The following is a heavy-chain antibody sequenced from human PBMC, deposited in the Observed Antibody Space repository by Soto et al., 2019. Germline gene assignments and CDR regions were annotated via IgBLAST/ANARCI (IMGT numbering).Heavy chain of an antibody. CDR2: ISAYNGNT. V-gene: IGHV1-18*01. CDR3: ARSITMISRNAFDI. Sequence: ASVKVSCKASGYTFTSYGISWVRQAPGQGLEWMGWISAYNGNTNYAQKLQGRVTMTTDTSTSTAYMELRSLRSDDTVVYYCARSITMISRNAFDIWGQGTMVTVSS. J-gene: IGHJ3*02. CDR1: GYTFTSYG. D-gene: IGHD3-22*01.